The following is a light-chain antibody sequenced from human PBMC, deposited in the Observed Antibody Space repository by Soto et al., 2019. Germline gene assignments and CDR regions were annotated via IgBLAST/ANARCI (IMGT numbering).Light chain of an antibody. CDR1: QSVSNN. V-gene: IGKV3-15*01. CDR3: QQYNNWPRT. CDR2: GAS. J-gene: IGKJ1*01. Sequence: EIVLTQSPGTLSLSPGERATLSCRASQSVSNNYLAWYQQKPGQAPRLLIYGASTRAPGFPARFSGSGSGTEFTLTINSLQSEDFAVYYCQQYNNWPRTFGQGTKVDIK.